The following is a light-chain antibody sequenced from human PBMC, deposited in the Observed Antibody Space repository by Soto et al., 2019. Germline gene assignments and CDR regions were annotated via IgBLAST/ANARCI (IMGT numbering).Light chain of an antibody. CDR2: DVL. CDR3: QQYDKLPIT. J-gene: IGKJ5*01. Sequence: DIPMTQSPSSLSASVGPRVTISCQASQDINNYLNWFQQKPGKAPKLLIYDVLNLETGVPSRFSGSGSGAYFTLTISSLQPEDIATYYCQQYDKLPITFGQGTRLEIK. V-gene: IGKV1-33*01. CDR1: QDINNY.